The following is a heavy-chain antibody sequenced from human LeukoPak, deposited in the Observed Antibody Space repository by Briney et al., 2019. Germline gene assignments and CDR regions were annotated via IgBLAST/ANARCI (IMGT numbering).Heavy chain of an antibody. Sequence: SETLSLTCAVSRGSISSYYWSWIRQSPGKGLEWIGHIYYDGSTNYNPSLKSRATISLDTSKNQFSLRLSSVTAADTAVYYCASLGGSGSWNFGYWGQGALVTVSS. CDR2: IYYDGST. CDR3: ASLGGSGSWNFGY. CDR1: RGSISSYY. V-gene: IGHV4-59*01. J-gene: IGHJ4*02. D-gene: IGHD3-10*01.